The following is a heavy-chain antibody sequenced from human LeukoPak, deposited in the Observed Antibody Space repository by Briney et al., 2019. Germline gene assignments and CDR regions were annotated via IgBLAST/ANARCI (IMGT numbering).Heavy chain of an antibody. CDR1: GGSMSNYY. D-gene: IGHD2-21*02. Sequence: SETLSLTCTVSGGSMSNYYWSWIRQPPGKGLEWVACIFYSGSTNYNPSLKSRVTISVDTSKNQFSLKLSSVTAADTAVYYCARAGLVVVTAKKSDAFDVWGQGTMVTVSS. CDR3: ARAGLVVVTAKKSDAFDV. J-gene: IGHJ3*01. CDR2: IFYSGST. V-gene: IGHV4-59*01.